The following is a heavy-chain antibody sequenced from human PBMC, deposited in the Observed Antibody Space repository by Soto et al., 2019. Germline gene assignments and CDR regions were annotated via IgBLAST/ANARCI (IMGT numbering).Heavy chain of an antibody. V-gene: IGHV3-9*01. CDR3: AKDLRTRWILGNFDS. CDR2: INFNSANT. D-gene: IGHD1-1*01. Sequence: LRLSFAASGXKFDDYAMHWVRQAPGKGLEWVSGINFNSANTAYAESVKGRFTISRDNAKNSLYLQMNSLRAEDTAFYFCAKDLRTRWILGNFDSWGQGTLVTVSS. CDR1: GXKFDDYA. J-gene: IGHJ4*02.